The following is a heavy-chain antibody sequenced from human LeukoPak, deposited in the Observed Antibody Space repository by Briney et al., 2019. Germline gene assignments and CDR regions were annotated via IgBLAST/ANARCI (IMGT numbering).Heavy chain of an antibody. J-gene: IGHJ5*02. D-gene: IGHD3-22*01. V-gene: IGHV1-8*02. Sequence: GASVKVSCKASGYTFTSYGISWVRQATGQGLEWMGWMNPNSGNTGYAQKFQGRVTMTRNTSISTAYMELSSLRSEDTAVYYCARGRLRLYYYDSSVWFDPWGQGTLVTVSS. CDR1: GYTFTSYG. CDR3: ARGRLRLYYYDSSVWFDP. CDR2: MNPNSGNT.